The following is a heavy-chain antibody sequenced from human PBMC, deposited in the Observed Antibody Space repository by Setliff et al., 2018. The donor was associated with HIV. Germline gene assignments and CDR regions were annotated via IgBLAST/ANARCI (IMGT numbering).Heavy chain of an antibody. D-gene: IGHD2-15*01. Sequence: SETLSLTCTVSGDSITSNSYYWGWIRQSPERGLEFIGEINHSGITNYNPSLKSRVTLSRDASKNQFFLKLTSVTAADTAIYYCARSPGGGRLPYFFDFWGQGTLVTVS. CDR2: INHSGIT. CDR3: ARSPGGGRLPYFFDF. J-gene: IGHJ4*02. V-gene: IGHV4-61*05. CDR1: GDSITSNSYY.